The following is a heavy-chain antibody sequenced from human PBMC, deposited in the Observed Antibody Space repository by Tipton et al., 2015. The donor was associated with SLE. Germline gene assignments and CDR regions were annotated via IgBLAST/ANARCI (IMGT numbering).Heavy chain of an antibody. J-gene: IGHJ6*02. CDR3: AKHGVYGMDV. D-gene: IGHD3-3*01. V-gene: IGHV3-30*02. CDR2: IRYDGSSE. Sequence: SLRLSCAASGFTFSSYDMDWVRQTPGKGLEWVAFIRYDGSSEYYADSVKGRFTIGRDESKNTLYLQMNSLRPVDTAVYYCAKHGVYGMDVWGRGTAVTVSS. CDR1: GFTFSSYD.